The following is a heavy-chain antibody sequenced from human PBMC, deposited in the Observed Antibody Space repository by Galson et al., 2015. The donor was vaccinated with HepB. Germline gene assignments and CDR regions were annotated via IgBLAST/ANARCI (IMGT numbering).Heavy chain of an antibody. Sequence: QSGAEVKKAGESLKISCKASGYTFTSYGISWVRQAPGQGLEWMGWISAYNGNTNYAQKLQGRVTMTTDTSTSTAYMELRSLRSDDTAVYYCAREERVYYYDSSGPPTGGWFDPWGQGTLVTVSS. V-gene: IGHV1-18*01. CDR1: GYTFTSYG. D-gene: IGHD3-22*01. CDR3: AREERVYYYDSSGPPTGGWFDP. J-gene: IGHJ5*02. CDR2: ISAYNGNT.